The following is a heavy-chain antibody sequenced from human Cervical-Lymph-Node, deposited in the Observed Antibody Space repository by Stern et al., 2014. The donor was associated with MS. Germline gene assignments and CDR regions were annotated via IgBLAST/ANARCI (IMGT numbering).Heavy chain of an antibody. J-gene: IGHJ6*02. V-gene: IGHV3-9*01. Sequence: EVQLVESGGGLVQPGRSLRLSYAASGFTFDDYAMHWVRQAPGKGLEWVSGISWNSGRIGYADSVKGRFTISRDNAKNSLYLQMNSLRAADTALYYCAKGAHYYYGMDVWGQGTTVTVSS. CDR2: ISWNSGRI. CDR3: AKGAHYYYGMDV. CDR1: GFTFDDYA.